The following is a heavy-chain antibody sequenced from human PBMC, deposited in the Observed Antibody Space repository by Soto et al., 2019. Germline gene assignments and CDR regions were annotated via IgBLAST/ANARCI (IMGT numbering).Heavy chain of an antibody. CDR2: ISSSGSTI. CDR1: GFTFSSYE. D-gene: IGHD6-19*01. V-gene: IGHV3-48*03. CDR3: ARASLALYSSGWYYDY. J-gene: IGHJ4*02. Sequence: EVQLVESGGGLVQPGGSLRLFCAASGFTFSSYEMNWVRQAPGKGLEWVSYISSSGSTIYYADSVKGRFTISRDNAKNSLYLQMNSLRAEDTAVYYCARASLALYSSGWYYDYWGQGTLVTVSS.